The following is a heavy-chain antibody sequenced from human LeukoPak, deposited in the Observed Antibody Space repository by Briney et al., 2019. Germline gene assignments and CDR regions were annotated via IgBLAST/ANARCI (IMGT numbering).Heavy chain of an antibody. V-gene: IGHV3-48*01. CDR2: ISDSSSTI. D-gene: IGHD6-13*01. CDR3: ARDLTSSWYGFDY. Sequence: PSETLSLTCAVYGGSFSGYFWNWIRQAPGKGLEWVSYISDSSSTIYYADSVKGRFTISRDNAKNSLYLQMHTLRAEDTAVYYCARDLTSSWYGFDYWGQGTLVTVSS. CDR1: GGSFSGYF. J-gene: IGHJ4*02.